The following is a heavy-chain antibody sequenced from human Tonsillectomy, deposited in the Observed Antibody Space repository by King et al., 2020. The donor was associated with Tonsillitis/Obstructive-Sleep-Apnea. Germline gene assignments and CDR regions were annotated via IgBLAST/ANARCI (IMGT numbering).Heavy chain of an antibody. J-gene: IGHJ4*02. D-gene: IGHD2-15*01. CDR2: INPSDVKT. Sequence: VQLVQSGAEVKKPGASVKISCKASGYTFTRNYIHWVRQAPGQGLEWMGIINPSDVKTTYAQDFQGRVTMTSDTSTSTVNMELNNLRSADTAVYYCVRDDKDGRHLDYWGQGSLVTVSS. V-gene: IGHV1-46*01. CDR3: VRDDKDGRHLDY. CDR1: GYTFTRNY.